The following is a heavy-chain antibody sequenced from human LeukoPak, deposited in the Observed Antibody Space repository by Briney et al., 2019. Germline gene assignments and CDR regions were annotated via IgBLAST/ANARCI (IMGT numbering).Heavy chain of an antibody. V-gene: IGHV1-2*02. D-gene: IGHD3-10*01. J-gene: IGHJ4*02. CDR1: GYTFTGYY. CDR2: INPNSGGT. Sequence: ASVKVSCKASGYTFTGYYMHWVRQAPGQGREGMGWINPNSGGTNYAQKFQGRVIMTRDTSISTAYMELSRLRSDDTAVYYCARGQDYYGSGSKSDYWGQGTLVTVSS. CDR3: ARGQDYYGSGSKSDY.